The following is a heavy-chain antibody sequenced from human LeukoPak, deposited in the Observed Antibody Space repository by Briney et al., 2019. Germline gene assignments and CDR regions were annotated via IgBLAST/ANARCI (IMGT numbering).Heavy chain of an antibody. CDR2: ISGSGGST. CDR3: AKDHYDSSGPHLYYYYYGMDV. CDR1: GFTFSSYA. D-gene: IGHD3-22*01. V-gene: IGHV3-23*01. Sequence: PGASLRLSCAASGFTFSSYAMSWVRQAPGKGLEWVSAISGSGGSTYYADSVKGRFTTSRDNSKNTLYLQMNSLRAEDTAVYYCAKDHYDSSGPHLYYYYYGMDVWGQGTTVTVSS. J-gene: IGHJ6*02.